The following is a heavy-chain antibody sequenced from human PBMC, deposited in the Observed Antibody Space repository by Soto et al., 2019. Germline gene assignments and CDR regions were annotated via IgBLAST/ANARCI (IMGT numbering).Heavy chain of an antibody. V-gene: IGHV3-23*01. Sequence: GSLRLSCAASGFICSSYDMSWVRQAPGKGLEWVSTILVGGSTHYPDSVRGRFTISRDNSKNTLFLQMNSLTAGDTAVYYCAKATATGGGAFDICGQGTMVTVSS. J-gene: IGHJ3*02. CDR1: GFICSSYD. CDR2: ILVGGST. D-gene: IGHD2-8*02. CDR3: AKATATGGGAFDI.